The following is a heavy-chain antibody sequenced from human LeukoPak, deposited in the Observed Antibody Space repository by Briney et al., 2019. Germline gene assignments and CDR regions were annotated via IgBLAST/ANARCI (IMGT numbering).Heavy chain of an antibody. D-gene: IGHD2-15*01. CDR3: ARDRLFATRLYYMDV. CDR2: INAGNGNT. V-gene: IGHV1-3*03. Sequence: GASVKVSCKASGYTFTSYAMHWVRQAPGQRLEWMGWINAGNGNTKYSQEFQGRVTITRDTSASTAYMELSSLRSEDMAVYYCARDRLFATRLYYMDVWGKGTTVTVSS. J-gene: IGHJ6*03. CDR1: GYTFTSYA.